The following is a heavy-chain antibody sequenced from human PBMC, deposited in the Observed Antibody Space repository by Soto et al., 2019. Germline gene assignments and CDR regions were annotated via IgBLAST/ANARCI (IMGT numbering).Heavy chain of an antibody. CDR3: ARHRQYYDTSGYQQRYFDY. Sequence: SLTCSVSGGSISSTPYYWGWIRQPPGKGLEWLGTIYYSGTTSYNPSLKSRVIISVDTSNNQFFLKLRSVTAADTAVYYCARHRQYYDTSGYQQRYFDYWGQGTQVTVSS. CDR2: IYYSGTT. CDR1: GGSISSTPYY. J-gene: IGHJ4*02. V-gene: IGHV4-39*01. D-gene: IGHD3-22*01.